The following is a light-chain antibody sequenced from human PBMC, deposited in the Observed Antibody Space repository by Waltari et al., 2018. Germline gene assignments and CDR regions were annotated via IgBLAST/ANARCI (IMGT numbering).Light chain of an antibody. CDR3: SSYTNSNTWV. CDR2: DVS. J-gene: IGLJ3*02. Sequence: QSALTQPASVSGSPGQSITISCTGTSSYVGGYNNVTWYQQHPGKAPKVLIYDVSNRPSGVSNRFSGSKSGNTASLTISGLQAEDEADYYCSSYTNSNTWVFGGGTKLTVL. CDR1: SSYVGGYNN. V-gene: IGLV2-14*03.